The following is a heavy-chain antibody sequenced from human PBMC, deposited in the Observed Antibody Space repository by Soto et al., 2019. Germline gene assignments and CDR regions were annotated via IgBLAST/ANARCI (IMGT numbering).Heavy chain of an antibody. Sequence: EVQLVESGGGLVNPGGSLRLSCAASGFTFSYYPLHWVRRAPGKGLEWVSSISGIRDYIRYADSVKGRFTISRDNAKTSLYLQMNSLAAEDTAVYYCAREGVHNYTEYYFDYWGQGTLVTVSS. J-gene: IGHJ4*02. CDR2: ISGIRDYI. D-gene: IGHD3-10*01. CDR3: AREGVHNYTEYYFDY. CDR1: GFTFSYYP. V-gene: IGHV3-21*06.